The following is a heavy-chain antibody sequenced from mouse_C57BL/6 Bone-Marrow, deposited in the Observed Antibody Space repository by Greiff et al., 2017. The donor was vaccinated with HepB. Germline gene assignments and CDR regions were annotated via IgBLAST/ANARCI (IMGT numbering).Heavy chain of an antibody. D-gene: IGHD1-1*01. CDR1: GFSLTSYG. J-gene: IGHJ1*03. Sequence: QVQLKESGPGLVQPSQSLSITCTVSGFSLTSYGVHWVRQSPGKGLEWLGVIWSGGSTDYNAAFISRLSISKDNSKSQVFFKMNSLQADDTAIYYCARVLTTEENWYFDVWGTGTTVTVSS. CDR2: IWSGGST. V-gene: IGHV2-2*01. CDR3: ARVLTTEENWYFDV.